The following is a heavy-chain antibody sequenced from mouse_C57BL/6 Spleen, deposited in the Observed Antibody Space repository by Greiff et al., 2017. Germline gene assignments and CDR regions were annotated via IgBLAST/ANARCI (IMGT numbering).Heavy chain of an antibody. V-gene: IGHV1-85*01. CDR2: IYPRDGST. J-gene: IGHJ3*01. D-gene: IGHD2-4*01. Sequence: VQLQQSGPELVKPGASVTLSCKASGYTFTSYDINWVQQRPGQGLEWIGWIYPRDGSTKYNVKFKGKATLTVDTSSSTAYMELHSLTSEDSAVYFCANYDWFADWGQGTLVTVSA. CDR3: ANYDWFAD. CDR1: GYTFTSYD.